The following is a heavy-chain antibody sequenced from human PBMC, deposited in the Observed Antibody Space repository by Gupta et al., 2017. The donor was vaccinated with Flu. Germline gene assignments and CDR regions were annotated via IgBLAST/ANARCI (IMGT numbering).Heavy chain of an antibody. CDR2: VYYTGLT. V-gene: IGHV4-59*02. CDR1: GGSVSSYY. Sequence: GGSVSSYYWSWIRQPPGKGLEWIAYVYYTGLTNYSPSLKSRVTISLDTSKNQFSLNLTSVTAADTAMYYCARLVLGWGKEGYYFDYWGQGALVAVSS. CDR3: ARLVLGWGKEGYYFDY. J-gene: IGHJ4*02. D-gene: IGHD7-27*01.